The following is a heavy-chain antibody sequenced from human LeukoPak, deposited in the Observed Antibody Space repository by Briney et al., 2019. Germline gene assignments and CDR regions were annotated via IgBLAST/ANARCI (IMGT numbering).Heavy chain of an antibody. CDR2: IYHGGST. D-gene: IGHD5-12*01. CDR1: GGSISSSNW. V-gene: IGHV4-4*02. Sequence: PSETLSLTCAVSGGSISSSNWWSWVRQPPGKGLEWIGEIYHGGSTNYNPSLKSRVTISVDTSKNQFSLKLSSVTAADTAVYYCARDKVADYDAFDIWGQGTMVTVSS. CDR3: ARDKVADYDAFDI. J-gene: IGHJ3*02.